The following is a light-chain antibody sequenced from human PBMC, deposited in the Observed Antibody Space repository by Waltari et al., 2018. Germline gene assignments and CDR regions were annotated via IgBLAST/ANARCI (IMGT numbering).Light chain of an antibody. Sequence: DAVMTQSPLSLPVTLGQPASIPCRSSQSLVHSDGNIYFNWFKQRPGQSPRRLIYKISDRDSGVPDRFSGSGSGTDFTLKISRVEAEDVGVYYCMQGTHWPYTFGQGTKLEIK. CDR3: MQGTHWPYT. J-gene: IGKJ2*01. CDR2: KIS. V-gene: IGKV2-30*02. CDR1: QSLVHSDGNIY.